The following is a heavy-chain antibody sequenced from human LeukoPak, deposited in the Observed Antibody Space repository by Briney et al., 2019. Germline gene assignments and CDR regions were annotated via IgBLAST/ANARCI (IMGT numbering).Heavy chain of an antibody. CDR2: INPTGGST. CDR3: TLKDY. V-gene: IGHV1-46*01. Sequence: ASVKVSCRASGYTFTNSYMHWVRQAPGQGLEWMGIINPTGGSTSYAQEFQGRVTMTSDMSTSTVHMELSSLRSDDTAVYYCTLKDYWGQGTLVTVSS. CDR1: GYTFTNSY. J-gene: IGHJ4*02.